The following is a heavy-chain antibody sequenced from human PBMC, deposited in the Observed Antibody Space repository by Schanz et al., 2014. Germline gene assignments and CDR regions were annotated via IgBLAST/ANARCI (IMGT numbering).Heavy chain of an antibody. CDR1: GYTFTSYY. CDR2: INPSVGNT. CDR3: ATETSRTWFYNGVDV. J-gene: IGHJ6*02. V-gene: IGHV1-46*01. D-gene: IGHD2-2*01. Sequence: QVQLVQSGAEVKKPGVSVKVSCKASGYTFTSYYMHWVRQAPGQGPEWMGLINPSVGNTNYAQKFQGRVIMTEDTSTDTAYVELSRLTSEDTGVYYCATETSRTWFYNGVDVWGQGTTVTVSS.